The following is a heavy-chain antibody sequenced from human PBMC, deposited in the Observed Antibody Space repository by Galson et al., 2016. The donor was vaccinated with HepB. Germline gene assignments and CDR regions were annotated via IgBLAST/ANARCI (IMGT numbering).Heavy chain of an antibody. V-gene: IGHV3-23*01. CDR3: AKERVNYYGSSGNSFDY. CDR2: ISGSGGTT. D-gene: IGHD3-22*01. CDR1: GFTFSSYA. J-gene: IGHJ4*02. Sequence: SLRLSCAASGFTFSSYAMSWVRQAPGKGLEWVSAISGSGGTTHYAESVKGRFTISRDNSKNTLYLQMNSLRAEDTAVFYCAKERVNYYGSSGNSFDYWGQGTLATVSS.